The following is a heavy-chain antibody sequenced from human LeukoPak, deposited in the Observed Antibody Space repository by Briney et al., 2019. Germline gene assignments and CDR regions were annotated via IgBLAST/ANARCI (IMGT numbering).Heavy chain of an antibody. D-gene: IGHD3-22*01. V-gene: IGHV7-4-1*02. CDR1: GYTFTSYA. CDR2: INTNTGNP. J-gene: IGHJ3*02. CDR3: ARDVTYYYDSSGYYYGDAFDI. Sequence: ASVKVSCKASGYTFTSYAMNWVRQAPGQGLEWMGWINTNTGNPTYAQGFTGRFVFSLDTSVSTAYLQISSLKAEDTAVYYCARDVTYYYDSSGYYYGDAFDIWGQGTMVTVSS.